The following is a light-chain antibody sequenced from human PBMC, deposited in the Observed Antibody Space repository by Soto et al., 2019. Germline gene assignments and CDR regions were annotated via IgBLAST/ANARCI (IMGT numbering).Light chain of an antibody. CDR3: SSYGGSNTKV. CDR2: AVD. J-gene: IGLJ6*01. Sequence: QSALTQPPSASGSPGQSVTISCTGTSNDIDDYDYVSWYQQHPGKAPRLIIYAVDKRPSGVPDRFSGSKSGNTASLTVSGLQADDEADYYCSSYGGSNTKVFGSGTKVTVL. CDR1: SNDIDDYDY. V-gene: IGLV2-8*01.